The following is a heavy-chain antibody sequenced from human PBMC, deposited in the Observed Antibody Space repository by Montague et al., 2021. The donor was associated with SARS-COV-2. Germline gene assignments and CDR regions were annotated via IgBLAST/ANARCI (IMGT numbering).Heavy chain of an antibody. D-gene: IGHD3-3*01. J-gene: IGHJ4*02. Sequence: SETLSLTCTVSGGSISSSSYYWGWIRQPPGKGLEWIGSIYYSGSTYYDPSLKSRVTISVDTSKNQFSLKLSSVTAADTAVYYCARLNFRITIFGVVRSRVFDYWGQGILVTVSS. CDR2: IYYSGST. V-gene: IGHV4-39*01. CDR3: ARLNFRITIFGVVRSRVFDY. CDR1: GGSISSSSYY.